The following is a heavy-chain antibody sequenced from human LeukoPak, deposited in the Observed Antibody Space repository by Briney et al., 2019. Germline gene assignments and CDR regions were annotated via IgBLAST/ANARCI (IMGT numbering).Heavy chain of an antibody. CDR1: GGSISSSSYC. V-gene: IGHV4-39*01. CDR3: ARHSRGYCSSTSCSRFFDY. D-gene: IGHD2-2*01. Sequence: SETLSLTCTVSGGSISSSSYCWGWIRQPPGKGLEWIGSIYYSGSTYYNPSLKSRVTISVDTSKNQFSLKLSSVTAADTAVYYCARHSRGYCSSTSCSRFFDYWGQGTLVTVSS. J-gene: IGHJ4*02. CDR2: IYYSGST.